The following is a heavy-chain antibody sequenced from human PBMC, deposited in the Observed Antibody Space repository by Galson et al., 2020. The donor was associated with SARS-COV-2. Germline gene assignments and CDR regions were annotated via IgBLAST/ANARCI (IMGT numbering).Heavy chain of an antibody. Sequence: GESLKISCAASGFTLSDYWMTWVCQAPGKGLELVANIKHDGTDKYYADSVKGRFTISRDNAKNSVYLQMNSLRIEDTAVYYCVRDMSSGRFDPWGQETLVSVSS. CDR1: GFTLSDYW. V-gene: IGHV3-7*03. CDR2: IKHDGTDK. J-gene: IGHJ5*02. D-gene: IGHD3-10*02. CDR3: VRDMSSGRFDP.